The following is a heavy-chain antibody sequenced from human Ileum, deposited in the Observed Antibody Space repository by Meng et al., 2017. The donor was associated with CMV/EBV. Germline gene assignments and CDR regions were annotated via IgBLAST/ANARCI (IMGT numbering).Heavy chain of an antibody. Sequence: CTVSGGSISSVDSYWSWLRQPPGKGPEWIGYIFYSGGTYSNPSLKSRVTISVDTSKNQFSLRLSSATAADTAVYYCARKSLNWFDLWGQGTLVTVSS. J-gene: IGHJ5*02. CDR1: GGSISSVDSY. CDR2: IFYSGGT. CDR3: ARKSLNWFDL. V-gene: IGHV4-30-4*08.